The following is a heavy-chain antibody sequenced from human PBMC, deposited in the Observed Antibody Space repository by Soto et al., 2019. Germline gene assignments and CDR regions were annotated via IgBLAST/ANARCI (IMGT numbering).Heavy chain of an antibody. CDR2: TRNKANRYTT. D-gene: IGHD3-3*02. J-gene: IGHJ4*02. Sequence: EVQLVESGGGLVQPGGSLRLSCAAFGFTFSDHYMDWVRQAPGKGLEWVGRTRNKANRYTTEYAASVKGRFTVSRDDSKNSLYLQMNSLKTEDTAVYYCARATSSTIDYWGQGTLVTVS. CDR1: GFTFSDHY. CDR3: ARATSSTIDY. V-gene: IGHV3-72*01.